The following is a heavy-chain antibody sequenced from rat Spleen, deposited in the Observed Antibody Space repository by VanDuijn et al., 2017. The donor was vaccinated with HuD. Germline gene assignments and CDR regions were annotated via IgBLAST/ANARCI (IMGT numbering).Heavy chain of an antibody. D-gene: IGHD1-2*01. J-gene: IGHJ1*01. CDR1: GFTFSNYG. CDR2: ISPSGGST. V-gene: IGHV5-19*01. Sequence: EVQLVESGGGLVQPGRSLKLSCAASGFTFSNYGMHWIRQAPTKGLEWVASISPSGGSTYYRDSVKGRFTISRDNAKSTLYLQMDSLRSEDTATYYCATDRYYYSSYIYDPYWYFDFWGPGTMVTVSS. CDR3: ATDRYYYSSYIYDPYWYFDF.